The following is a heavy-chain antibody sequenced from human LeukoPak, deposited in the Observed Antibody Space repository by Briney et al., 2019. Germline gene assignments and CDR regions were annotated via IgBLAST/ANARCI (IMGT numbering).Heavy chain of an antibody. J-gene: IGHJ1*01. Sequence: GGSLRLSCAASGFTFSDYTMNWVRQAPGKGLEWVSRIKSDGGTNYADSVKGRFTISRDNAKKTVSLQMNSLRPEDTGVYYCARAPSEIGGYYPEYFRHWGQGTLVTVSS. CDR3: ARAPSEIGGYYPEYFRH. CDR2: IKSDGGT. V-gene: IGHV3-74*01. D-gene: IGHD3-22*01. CDR1: GFTFSDYT.